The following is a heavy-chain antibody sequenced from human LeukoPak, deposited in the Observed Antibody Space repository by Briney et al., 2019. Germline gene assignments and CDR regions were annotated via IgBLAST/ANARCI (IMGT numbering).Heavy chain of an antibody. V-gene: IGHV3-23*01. CDR2: ISGSGSKI. D-gene: IGHD6-19*01. Sequence: GGSLRLSCAASGFTFASYAMSWVRQAPGQGLEWVSAISGSGSKIYYAASVQGRFTISRDNAKNTLYLQMNSLRAEDTAVYYCARVGGGSGWGFDYWGQGTLVTVSS. CDR1: GFTFASYA. J-gene: IGHJ4*02. CDR3: ARVGGGSGWGFDY.